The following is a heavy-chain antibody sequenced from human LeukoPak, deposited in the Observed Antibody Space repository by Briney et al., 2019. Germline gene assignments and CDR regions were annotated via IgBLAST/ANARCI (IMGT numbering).Heavy chain of an antibody. CDR2: ISYDGSNK. CDR1: GFTFSSYA. Sequence: PGGSLRLSCAASGFTFSSYAMHWVRQAPGKGLEWVAVISYDGSNKYYADSVKGRFTISRDNSKNTLYLQMNSLRAEDTAVYYCAREQNSAYYFDYWGQGTLVTVSS. D-gene: IGHD2/OR15-2a*01. CDR3: AREQNSAYYFDY. J-gene: IGHJ4*02. V-gene: IGHV3-30*14.